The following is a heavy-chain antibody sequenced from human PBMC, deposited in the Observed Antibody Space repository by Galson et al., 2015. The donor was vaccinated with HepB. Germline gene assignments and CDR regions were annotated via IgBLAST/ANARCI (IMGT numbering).Heavy chain of an antibody. CDR3: VRPEVGGFRGGSESFDY. V-gene: IGHV3-11*06. Sequence: LRLSCAASGFTFSDFYMSWIRQAPGKGLEYISYISRSSTYTDYADSVKGRFTVSRDNSISTVYLQMNSLRTEDTAFYYCVRPEVGGFRGGSESFDYWGRGTLVTVSS. CDR1: GFTFSDFY. CDR2: ISRSSTYT. D-gene: IGHD1-26*01. J-gene: IGHJ4*02.